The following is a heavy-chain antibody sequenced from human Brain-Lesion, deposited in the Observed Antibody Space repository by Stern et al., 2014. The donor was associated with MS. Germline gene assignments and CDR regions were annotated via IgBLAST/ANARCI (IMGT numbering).Heavy chain of an antibody. Sequence: QVQLVQSGAEVKKPGASVRVSCEASGNSFTHFYIHWVRQAPGQGLEWMGWINPNSGGTKFAQKFQGWVPITRDTSMTTAYMEVTSLTSDDTAVYYCARGGRYYADYWGQGTLVTVSS. CDR2: INPNSGGT. J-gene: IGHJ4*02. D-gene: IGHD2-2*01. V-gene: IGHV1-2*04. CDR3: ARGGRYYADY. CDR1: GNSFTHFY.